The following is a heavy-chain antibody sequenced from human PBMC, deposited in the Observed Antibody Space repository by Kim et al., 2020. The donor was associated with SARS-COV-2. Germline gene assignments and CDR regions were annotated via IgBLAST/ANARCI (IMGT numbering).Heavy chain of an antibody. CDR3: ARDGEVATDDAFDI. J-gene: IGHJ3*02. CDR2: INPNSGGT. CDR1: GYTFTGYY. D-gene: IGHD5-12*01. V-gene: IGHV1-2*06. Sequence: ASVKVSCKASGYTFTGYYMHWVRQAPGQGLEWMGRINPNSGGTNYAQKFQGRVTMTRDTSISTAYMELSRLRSDDTAGYYCARDGEVATDDAFDIWGQGTMVTVSS.